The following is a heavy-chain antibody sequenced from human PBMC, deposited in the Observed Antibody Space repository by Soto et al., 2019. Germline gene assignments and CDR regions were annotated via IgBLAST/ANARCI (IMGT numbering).Heavy chain of an antibody. CDR1: GYTFTSYD. V-gene: IGHV1-8*01. CDR2: MNPNTGNT. D-gene: IGHD3-3*01. CDR3: ARAYYDFWSGYQRTGWFDP. J-gene: IGHJ5*02. Sequence: ASVKVSCKASGYTFTSYDINWVRQATGQGLEWMGWMNPNTGNTGYAQKFQGRVTMTRNTSISTAYMELSSLRSEDTAVYYCARAYYDFWSGYQRTGWFDPWGQGTLVTVSS.